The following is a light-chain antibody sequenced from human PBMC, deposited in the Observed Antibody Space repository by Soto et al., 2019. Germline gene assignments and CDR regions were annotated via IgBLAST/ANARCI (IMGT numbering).Light chain of an antibody. J-gene: IGLJ1*01. V-gene: IGLV2-14*01. CDR3: SSYTTSYSYV. CDR2: EVT. Sequence: QSALTQPASVSGSPGQSITTSCTGTSRDLGAYDYVSWYQQHPGEAPTLLIYEVTNRPSGVSNRFSASKSGNTASLTISGLQAEDEAEYFCSSYTTSYSYVFGTGTKVTVL. CDR1: SRDLGAYDY.